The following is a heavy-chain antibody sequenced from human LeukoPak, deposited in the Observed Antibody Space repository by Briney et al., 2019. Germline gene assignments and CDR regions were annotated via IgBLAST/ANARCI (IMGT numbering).Heavy chain of an antibody. D-gene: IGHD6-13*01. J-gene: IGHJ6*03. V-gene: IGHV3-21*01. CDR1: GFTFSSYN. Sequence: GGSLRLSCAASGFTFSSYNINWVRQAPGKGLEWVSSISSSSTYIYYADSVKGRFTISRDNAKNTLYLQMNSLRAEDTAVYYCAKDAPTYIAAAGPHYYYMDVWGKGTTVTVSS. CDR3: AKDAPTYIAAAGPHYYYMDV. CDR2: ISSSSTYI.